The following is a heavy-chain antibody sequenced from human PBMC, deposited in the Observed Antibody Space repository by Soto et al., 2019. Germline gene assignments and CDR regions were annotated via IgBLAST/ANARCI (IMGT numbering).Heavy chain of an antibody. D-gene: IGHD6-6*01. Sequence: GGSLRLSCAVSGFTFSSYVMSWVRQAPGKGLEWVSAISASGGSTYYADSVKGRFTISRDNSKNTLYLQMNSLRAEDTAVYYCAKDYSSSSLAEYFHHWGQGTLVTVSS. CDR2: ISASGGST. V-gene: IGHV3-23*01. CDR1: GFTFSSYV. CDR3: AKDYSSSSLAEYFHH. J-gene: IGHJ1*01.